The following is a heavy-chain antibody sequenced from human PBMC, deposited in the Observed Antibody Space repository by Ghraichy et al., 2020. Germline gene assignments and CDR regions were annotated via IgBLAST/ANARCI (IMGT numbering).Heavy chain of an antibody. V-gene: IGHV3-48*01. D-gene: IGHD4-17*01. Sequence: GESLNISCAASGFTVSSYSMNWVRQAPGKGLEWVSYISSSSNSIYYADSVKGRFTISRDNVKNSLYLQMNSLRAEDTAVYYCARDWYGDYGYWGQGTLVTVSS. J-gene: IGHJ4*02. CDR3: ARDWYGDYGY. CDR1: GFTVSSYS. CDR2: ISSSSNSI.